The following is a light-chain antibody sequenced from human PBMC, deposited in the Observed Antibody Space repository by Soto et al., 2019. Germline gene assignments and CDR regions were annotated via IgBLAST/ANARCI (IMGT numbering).Light chain of an antibody. CDR1: QSITNW. V-gene: IGKV1-5*01. Sequence: DIQMTQSPSTLSASVGDIVTITCRASQSITNWLAWYQQKPGKAPKLLIYDAASLESGVPSRFSGSGSGTEFTLTISSLQPDDFAIYYCQQYSSYWTFGQGTKVDI. CDR2: DAA. CDR3: QQYSSYWT. J-gene: IGKJ1*01.